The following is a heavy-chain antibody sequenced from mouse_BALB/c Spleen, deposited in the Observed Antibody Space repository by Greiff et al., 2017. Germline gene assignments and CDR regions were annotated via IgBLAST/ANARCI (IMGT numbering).Heavy chain of an antibody. J-gene: IGHJ4*01. CDR2: IDPSDSYT. V-gene: IGHV1-69*02. Sequence: VQLQQPGAELVKPGASVKLSCKASGYTFTSYWMHWVKQRPGQGLEWIGEIDPSDSYTNYNQKFKGKATLTVDKSSSTAYMQLSSLTSEDSAVYYCARGIYYDYDENYWGQGTSVTVSS. CDR3: ARGIYYDYDENY. D-gene: IGHD2-4*01. CDR1: GYTFTSYW.